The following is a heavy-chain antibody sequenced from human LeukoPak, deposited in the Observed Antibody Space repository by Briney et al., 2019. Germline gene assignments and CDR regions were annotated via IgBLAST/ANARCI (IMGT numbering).Heavy chain of an antibody. CDR1: GGSISSGGYS. J-gene: IGHJ2*01. CDR3: ARSRRPDWYFDL. CDR2: IYHSGST. Sequence: SETLSLTCAVSGGSISSGGYSWSWLRQPPGKGLEWIGYIYHSGSTYYNPSLKSRVTISVDRSKNQFSLKLSSVTAADTAVYYCARSRRPDWYFDLWGRGTLVTVSS. V-gene: IGHV4-30-2*01.